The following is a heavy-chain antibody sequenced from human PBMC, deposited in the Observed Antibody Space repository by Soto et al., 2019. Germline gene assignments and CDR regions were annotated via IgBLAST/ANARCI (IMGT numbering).Heavy chain of an antibody. CDR1: GGSISSSSYY. CDR2: IYYSGNT. Sequence: SETLSLTCTVSGGSISSSSYYWGWIRQPPGKGLEWIGSIYYSGNTYYNPSLKSRVTISVDTSKNQFSLKLSSVTAADTAVYYCARSWEYYASGSYFEYFDYWGQGTLVTVSS. CDR3: ARSWEYYASGSYFEYFDY. D-gene: IGHD3-10*01. V-gene: IGHV4-39*01. J-gene: IGHJ4*02.